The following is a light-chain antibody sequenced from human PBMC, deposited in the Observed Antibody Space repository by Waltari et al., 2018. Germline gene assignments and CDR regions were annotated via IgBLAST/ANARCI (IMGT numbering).Light chain of an antibody. CDR1: SSDVGSYNL. CDR2: EGS. V-gene: IGLV2-23*03. Sequence: GQSITISCTGTSSDVGSYNLVSWYQQHPGEAPKLMIFEGSKRPSGVSNRFSGSKSGNTASLTISGLQAEDEADYYCCSYARSSTFVFGGGTKLTVL. CDR3: CSYARSSTFV. J-gene: IGLJ2*01.